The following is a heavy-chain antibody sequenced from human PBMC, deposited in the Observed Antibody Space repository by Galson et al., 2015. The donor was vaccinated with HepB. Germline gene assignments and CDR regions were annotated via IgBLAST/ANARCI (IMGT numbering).Heavy chain of an antibody. CDR3: AKPVDTAVNYYYYGMDV. V-gene: IGHV3-23*01. CDR2: ISGSGGST. Sequence: SLRLSCAASGFTFSSYAMSWVRQAPGKGLEWVSAISGSGGSTYYAESYADSVKGRFTISRDNSKNTLHLQMNSLRAEDTAVYYCAKPVDTAVNYYYYGMDVWGQGTTVTVSS. J-gene: IGHJ6*02. D-gene: IGHD5-18*01. CDR1: GFTFSSYA.